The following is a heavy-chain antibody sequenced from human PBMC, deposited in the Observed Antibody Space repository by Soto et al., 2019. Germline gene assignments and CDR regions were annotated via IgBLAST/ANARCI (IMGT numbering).Heavy chain of an antibody. CDR3: AREAVVVVVAATRVGAFDI. CDR2: IIPILGIA. Sequence: QVQLVQSGAEVQKPGSSVKVSCKASGGTFSSYTISWVRQAPGQGLEWMGRIIPILGIANYAQKFQGRVTITADKSTSKAYMELSSLRSEDTAVYYCAREAVVVVVAATRVGAFDIWGQGTMVTVSS. CDR1: GGTFSSYT. J-gene: IGHJ3*02. V-gene: IGHV1-69*08. D-gene: IGHD2-15*01.